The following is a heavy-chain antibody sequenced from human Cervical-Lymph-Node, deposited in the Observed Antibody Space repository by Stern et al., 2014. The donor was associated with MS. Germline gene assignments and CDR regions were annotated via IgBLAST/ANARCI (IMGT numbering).Heavy chain of an antibody. Sequence: QVQLVESGGGVVQPGRSLRLSCAASGFTFSSYGMHWVRQAPGKGLGWVAVIWYDGSNEYYADSVKGRFTISRDNSKNTLYLQMNSLRAEDTAVYYCAREGGNTAEYFQHWGQGTLVTVSS. J-gene: IGHJ1*01. CDR1: GFTFSSYG. CDR2: IWYDGSNE. D-gene: IGHD4-23*01. V-gene: IGHV3-33*01. CDR3: AREGGNTAEYFQH.